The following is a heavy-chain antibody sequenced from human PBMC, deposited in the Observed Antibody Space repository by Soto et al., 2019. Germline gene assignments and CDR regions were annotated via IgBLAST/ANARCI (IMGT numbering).Heavy chain of an antibody. J-gene: IGHJ6*02. V-gene: IGHV5-51*01. Sequence: GESLKISCKGSGYSFTSYWIGWVRQMPGKGLEWMGIIYPGDSDTRYSPSFQGQVTISADKSISTAYLQWSSLKASDTAMYYCARGGEIAAAGPRTPWPYYYYGMDVWGQGTTVTVSS. CDR3: ARGGEIAAAGPRTPWPYYYYGMDV. CDR1: GYSFTSYW. D-gene: IGHD6-13*01. CDR2: IYPGDSDT.